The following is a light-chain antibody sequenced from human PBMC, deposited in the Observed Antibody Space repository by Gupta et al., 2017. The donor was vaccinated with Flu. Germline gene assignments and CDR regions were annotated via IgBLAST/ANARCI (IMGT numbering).Light chain of an antibody. Sequence: GERATLSCRASQSVSSSYLAWYQQKPGQAPRLLIYGASSRATGIPDRFSGSGSGTDFTLTISRLEPEDFAVYYCQQYGSSPPYSFGQGTKLEIK. CDR2: GAS. V-gene: IGKV3-20*01. CDR1: QSVSSSY. CDR3: QQYGSSPPYS. J-gene: IGKJ2*03.